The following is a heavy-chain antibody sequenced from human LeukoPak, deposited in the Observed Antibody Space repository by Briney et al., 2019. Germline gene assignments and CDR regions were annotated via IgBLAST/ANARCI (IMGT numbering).Heavy chain of an antibody. D-gene: IGHD5-12*01. Sequence: PGGSLRLSCAASGFTFSSYEMNWVRQAPGKRLEWVSYINSSAGSIYLADSVKDRFSVSRDNAKNSLYLQMTSLRAEDTGIYYCARVLLSGYDRPIDFWGQGTLVTVSS. J-gene: IGHJ4*02. V-gene: IGHV3-48*03. CDR3: ARVLLSGYDRPIDF. CDR2: INSSAGSI. CDR1: GFTFSSYE.